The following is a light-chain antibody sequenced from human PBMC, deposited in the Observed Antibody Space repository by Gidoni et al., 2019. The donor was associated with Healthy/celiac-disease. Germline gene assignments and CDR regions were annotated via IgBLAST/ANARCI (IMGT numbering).Light chain of an antibody. V-gene: IGLV2-14*03. CDR1: SSDVGGYNY. CDR2: DCS. J-gene: IGLJ3*02. CDR3: SSYTSSSTWV. Sequence: QSALTQPASVSGSPGPSITISCTGTSSDVGGYNYVSWYQQHPGKAPKLMIYDCSNRPSGASNRFSGSKSGNTASLTISGLQAEDEADYYCSSYTSSSTWVFGGGTKLTVL.